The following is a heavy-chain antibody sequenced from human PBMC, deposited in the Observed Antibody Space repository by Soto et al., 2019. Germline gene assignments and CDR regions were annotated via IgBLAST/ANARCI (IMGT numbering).Heavy chain of an antibody. CDR2: INHSGST. V-gene: IGHV4-34*01. D-gene: IGHD1-26*01. CDR1: GGSFSGYY. Sequence: SETLSLTCAVYGGSFSGYYWSWIRQPPGKGLEWIGEINHSGSTNYNPSLKSRVTISVDTSKNQFSLKLSSVTAADPAVYYCASDISGSYAFDIWGQGTMVTVSS. J-gene: IGHJ3*02. CDR3: ASDISGSYAFDI.